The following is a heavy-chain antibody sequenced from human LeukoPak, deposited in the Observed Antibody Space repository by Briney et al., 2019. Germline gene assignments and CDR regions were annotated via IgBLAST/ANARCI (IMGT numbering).Heavy chain of an antibody. V-gene: IGHV4-61*05. J-gene: IGHJ4*02. Sequence: PSETLSLTCTVSGGSISSSSYYWGWIRQPPGKGLEWIGYIYYSGSTNYNPSLKSRVTISVDTSKNQFSLKLSSVTAADTAVYYCARVPGYSSSYFDYWGQGTLVTVSS. CDR3: ARVPGYSSSYFDY. D-gene: IGHD6-13*01. CDR1: GGSISSSSYY. CDR2: IYYSGST.